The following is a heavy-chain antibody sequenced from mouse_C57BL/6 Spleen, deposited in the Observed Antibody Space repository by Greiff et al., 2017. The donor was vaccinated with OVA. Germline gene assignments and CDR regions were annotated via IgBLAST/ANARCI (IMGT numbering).Heavy chain of an antibody. J-gene: IGHJ3*01. D-gene: IGHD2-4*01. V-gene: IGHV3-6*01. Sequence: EVQVVESGPGLVKPSQSLSLTCSVTGYSITSGYYWNWIRQFPGNKLEWMGYISYDGSNNYNPSLKNRISITRDTSKNQFFLKLNSVTTEDTATYYCARIYYDYDDGAYWGQGTLVTVSA. CDR3: ARIYYDYDDGAY. CDR1: GYSITSGYY. CDR2: ISYDGSN.